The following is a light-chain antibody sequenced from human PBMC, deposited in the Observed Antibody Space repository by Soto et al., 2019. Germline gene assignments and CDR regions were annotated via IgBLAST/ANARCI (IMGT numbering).Light chain of an antibody. CDR1: QTVLSRFDNRNY. J-gene: IGKJ4*01. V-gene: IGKV4-1*01. CDR3: QQYHSGPIT. Sequence: DIVMTQSPDSLAVSLGERATINCKSSQTVLSRFDNRNYLAWFQDKPGQPPTALIHWASDRQSGVPDRFIGSGSGTDVTRTSSGLQAEDVSVYYCQQYHSGPITFGGGTKVEIK. CDR2: WAS.